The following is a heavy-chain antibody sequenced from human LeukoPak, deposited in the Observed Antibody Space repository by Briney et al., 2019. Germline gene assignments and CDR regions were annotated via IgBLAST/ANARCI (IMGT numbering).Heavy chain of an antibody. CDR2: ISDSGSTI. D-gene: IGHD6-13*01. CDR1: GFTFSNYE. V-gene: IGHV3-48*03. J-gene: IGHJ3*02. CDR3: ARGQLVRGTFDI. Sequence: GGSLRLSCTASGFTFSNYEMNWVRQAPGKGLEWVSYISDSGSTIYYADSVKGRFTISRDNAKNSLYLQMSSLRAEDTAVYYCARGQLVRGTFDIWGQGTMVTVSS.